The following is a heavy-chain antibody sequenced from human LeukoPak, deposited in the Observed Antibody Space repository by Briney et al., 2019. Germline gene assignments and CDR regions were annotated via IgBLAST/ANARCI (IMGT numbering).Heavy chain of an antibody. Sequence: GESLQISCKGSGYRFTSYWISWVRQMPGKGLEWMGIIYPGDSDTRYSPSFQGQVTISADKSISTAYLQWSSLKASDTAMYYCARHPQYSGYDPHWFDPWGQGTLVTVSS. CDR3: ARHPQYSGYDPHWFDP. CDR2: IYPGDSDT. J-gene: IGHJ5*02. D-gene: IGHD5-12*01. CDR1: GYRFTSYW. V-gene: IGHV5-51*01.